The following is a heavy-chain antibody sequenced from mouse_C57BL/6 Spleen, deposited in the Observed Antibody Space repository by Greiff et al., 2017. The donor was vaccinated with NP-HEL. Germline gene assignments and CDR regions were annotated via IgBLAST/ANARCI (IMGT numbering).Heavy chain of an antibody. CDR2: IYPGDGDT. J-gene: IGHJ4*01. CDR3: ARRHDGYYAAMDY. CDR1: GYAFSSYW. D-gene: IGHD2-3*01. Sequence: VQLQQSGAELVKPGASVKISCKASGYAFSSYWMNWVKQRPGKGLEWIGQIYPGDGDTNYNGKFKGKATLTADKSSSTAYMQLSSLTSEDSAVYFCARRHDGYYAAMDYWGQGTSVTVSS. V-gene: IGHV1-80*01.